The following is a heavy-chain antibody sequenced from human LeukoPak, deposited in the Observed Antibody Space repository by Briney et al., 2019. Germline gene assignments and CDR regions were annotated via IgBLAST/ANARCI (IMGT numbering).Heavy chain of an antibody. D-gene: IGHD3-22*01. V-gene: IGHV3-23*01. J-gene: IGHJ4*02. CDR1: GFTFSSYS. Sequence: GRSLRLSCAASGFTFSSYSMSWVRQAPGKGLEWVSAISGSGGSTYYADSVKGRFTISRDNSKNTLYLQMNSLRAEDTAVYYCAKEYYYDSSGYFSGGGFFDYWGQGTLVTVSS. CDR3: AKEYYYDSSGYFSGGGFFDY. CDR2: ISGSGGST.